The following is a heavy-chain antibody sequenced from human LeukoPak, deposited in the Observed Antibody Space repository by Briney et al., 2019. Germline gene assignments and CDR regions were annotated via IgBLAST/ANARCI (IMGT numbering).Heavy chain of an antibody. CDR1: GYTFTGYY. CDR2: INPNSGGT. Sequence: ASVKVSCKASGYTFTGYYMHWVRQAPGRGLEWMGRINPNSGGTNYAQKFQGRATMTRDTSISTAYMELSRLRSDDTAVYYCARDRIAAAGQLYNWFDPWGQGTLVTVSS. V-gene: IGHV1-2*06. CDR3: ARDRIAAAGQLYNWFDP. J-gene: IGHJ5*02. D-gene: IGHD6-13*01.